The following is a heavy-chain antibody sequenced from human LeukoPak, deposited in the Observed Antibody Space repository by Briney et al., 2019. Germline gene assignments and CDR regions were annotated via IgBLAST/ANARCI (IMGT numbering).Heavy chain of an antibody. CDR2: IKQDGSEK. Sequence: GGSLRLSCAASGFTFDDYTMHWVRQAPGKGLEWVANIKQDGSEKYYVDSVKGRFTISRDNAKNSLYLQMNSLRAEDTAVYYCARVYDFWSGYYTGVYYGMDVWGQGTTVTVSS. J-gene: IGHJ6*02. D-gene: IGHD3-3*01. V-gene: IGHV3-7*01. CDR1: GFTFDDYT. CDR3: ARVYDFWSGYYTGVYYGMDV.